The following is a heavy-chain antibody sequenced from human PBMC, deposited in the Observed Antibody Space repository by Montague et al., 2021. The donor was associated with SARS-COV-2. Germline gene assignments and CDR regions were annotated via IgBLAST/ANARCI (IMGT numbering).Heavy chain of an antibody. CDR3: AKDHGYYNRDFDY. CDR1: GFTFNNYS. CDR2: IYHGGSRK. D-gene: IGHD3-22*01. J-gene: IGHJ4*02. Sequence: SLRLSCAASGFTFNNYSMIWVRQAPGKGLEWVSIIYHGGSRKYYADSVKGRFTISRDKAKKTLYLQMNSMIVEDTAVYYCAKDHGYYNRDFDYWGQGTLVTVSS. V-gene: IGHV3-23*03.